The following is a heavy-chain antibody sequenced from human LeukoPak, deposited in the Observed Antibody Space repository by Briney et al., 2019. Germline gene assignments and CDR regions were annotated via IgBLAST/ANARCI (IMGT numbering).Heavy chain of an antibody. Sequence: GGSLRLSCAASGFTFSSHWMSWVRQAPRKGLEWLANIKEDGSEKYYVDSVKGRFTISRDNAKNSLFLQMNSLRDEDTAAYYCVRDLVWDTGRVDYWGQGTLVTVSS. CDR2: IKEDGSEK. CDR3: VRDLVWDTGRVDY. CDR1: GFTFSSHW. D-gene: IGHD3/OR15-3a*01. V-gene: IGHV3-7*01. J-gene: IGHJ4*02.